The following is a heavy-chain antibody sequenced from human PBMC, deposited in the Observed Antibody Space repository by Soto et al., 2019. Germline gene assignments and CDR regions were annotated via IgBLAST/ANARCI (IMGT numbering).Heavy chain of an antibody. CDR1: GYTFTRSG. D-gene: IGHD6-6*01. CDR2: ISGNGYT. Sequence: QVQLVQSGAEVKKPGASVKVSCKTSGYTFTRSGINWVRQAPGQGLEWMGWISGNGYTNFARKFQGRVTMTTDTSTTTAYMELRSLRSDDTAVYYCARGAVSIAARQDQVAFDFWGQGTRGTVSS. V-gene: IGHV1-18*01. CDR3: ARGAVSIAARQDQVAFDF. J-gene: IGHJ3*01.